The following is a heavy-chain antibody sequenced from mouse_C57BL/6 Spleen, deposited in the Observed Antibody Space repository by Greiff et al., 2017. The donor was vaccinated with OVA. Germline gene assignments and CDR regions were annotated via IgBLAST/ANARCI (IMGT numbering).Heavy chain of an antibody. CDR2: ISSGSSTI. V-gene: IGHV5-17*01. J-gene: IGHJ1*03. CDR3: ARHGYDGNWYFDV. CDR1: GFTFSDYG. Sequence: EVQGVESGGGLVKPGGSLKLSCAASGFTFSDYGMHWVRQAPEKGLEWVAYISSGSSTIYYADTVKGRFTISRDNAKNTLFLQMTSLRSEDTAMYYCARHGYDGNWYFDVWGTGTTVTVSS. D-gene: IGHD2-2*01.